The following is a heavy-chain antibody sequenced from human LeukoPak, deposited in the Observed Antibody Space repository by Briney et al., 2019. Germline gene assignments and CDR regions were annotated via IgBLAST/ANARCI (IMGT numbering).Heavy chain of an antibody. V-gene: IGHV4-39*01. CDR3: ARQGVVGATGFDY. J-gene: IGHJ4*02. CDR2: IYSSGST. D-gene: IGHD1-26*01. CDR1: GGSISSISYY. Sequence: SETLSLTCSVSGGSISSISYYWGWIRQPPGKGLEWIGNIYSSGSTYNNPSLKSRVIISVDTSKNQSSLKLTSVTAADTAVYYCARQGVVGATGFDYWGQGTLVTVSS.